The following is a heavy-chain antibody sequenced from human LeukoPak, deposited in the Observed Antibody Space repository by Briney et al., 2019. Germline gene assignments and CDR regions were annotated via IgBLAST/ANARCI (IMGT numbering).Heavy chain of an antibody. V-gene: IGHV1-69*06. D-gene: IGHD2-2*02. CDR1: GGTFSSYA. Sequence: SVKVSCKVSGGTFSSYAISWVRQAPGHGVEWMGGIIPIFGTANYAQKFQGRVTIPADKSTNTAYMELSSLRSEDTAVYYCARTSVVVVPAAIFNWFDPWGQGTLVTVS. CDR3: ARTSVVVVPAAIFNWFDP. CDR2: IIPIFGTA. J-gene: IGHJ5*02.